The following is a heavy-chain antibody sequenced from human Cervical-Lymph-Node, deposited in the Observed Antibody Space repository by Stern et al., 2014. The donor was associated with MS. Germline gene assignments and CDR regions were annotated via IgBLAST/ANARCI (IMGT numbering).Heavy chain of an antibody. J-gene: IGHJ4*02. D-gene: IGHD6-19*01. CDR1: GYTFTSYD. V-gene: IGHV1-8*01. CDR2: MNPNSGNT. CDR3: ARGPSGWFTIDY. Sequence: QVHLVESGAEVKKPGASVKVSCKASGYTFTSYDINWVRQATAQGLEWMGWMNPNSGNTGYAQKFQGRFTMTRNTSISTAYMELSSLRSEATAVYYCARGPSGWFTIDYWGQGTLVTVSS.